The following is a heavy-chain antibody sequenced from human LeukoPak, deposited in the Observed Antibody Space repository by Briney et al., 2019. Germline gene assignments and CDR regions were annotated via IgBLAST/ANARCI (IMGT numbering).Heavy chain of an antibody. J-gene: IGHJ4*02. D-gene: IGHD3-3*01. CDR3: ASYDFWSGPRTFYFDY. CDR2: ISIRGDNT. V-gene: IGHV3-23*01. CDR1: GFTFSSYA. Sequence: GGSLRLSCAASGFTFSSYAMNWVRQAPGRGLEWVSAISIRGDNTFYADSVKGRFTISRDNSKNTLYLQMNSLRDEDTAVYYCASYDFWSGPRTFYFDYWGQGTLVTVSS.